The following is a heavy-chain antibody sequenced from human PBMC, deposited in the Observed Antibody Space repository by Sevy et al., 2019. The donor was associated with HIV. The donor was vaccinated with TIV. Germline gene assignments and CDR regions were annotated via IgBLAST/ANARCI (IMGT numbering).Heavy chain of an antibody. CDR2: IKQGGSEK. CDR1: GFTFSSYW. V-gene: IGHV3-7*03. CDR3: AGVVVPAATYYYYYGMDV. Sequence: GGSLRLSCAASGFTFSSYWMSWVRQAPGKGLEWVANIKQGGSEKYYVDSVKGRFTISRDNAKNSLYLQMNSLRAEDTAVYYCAGVVVPAATYYYYYGMDVWGQGTTVTVSS. D-gene: IGHD2-2*01. J-gene: IGHJ6*02.